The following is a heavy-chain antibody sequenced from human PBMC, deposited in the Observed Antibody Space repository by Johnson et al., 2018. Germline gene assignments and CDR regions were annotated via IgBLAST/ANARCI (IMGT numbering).Heavy chain of an antibody. CDR1: GGTFSSYT. CDR2: IMPILGIA. V-gene: IGHV1-69*09. J-gene: IGHJ1*01. D-gene: IGHD6-13*01. CDR3: ARDRAAALLQH. Sequence: QVQLVESGAEVTKPGASVKVSCKASGGTFSSYTISWVRQAPGQGLEWMGRIMPILGIANYAQKVQGRVTITADESTSTAYMGLSSLRSEDTAVYYCARDRAAALLQHWGQGTLVTVSS.